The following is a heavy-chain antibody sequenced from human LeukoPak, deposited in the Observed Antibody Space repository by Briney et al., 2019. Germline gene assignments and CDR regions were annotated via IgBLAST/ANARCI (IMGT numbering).Heavy chain of an antibody. CDR2: ISSGSSTI. Sequence: GGSLRLSCAASGFTFRTYSMNWVRQAPGKGLEWVSYISSGSSTIYYADSVKGRFTISRDNAKNSLYLQMNRLGDEDTAVYYCVSGSYYFDDLGQGTLVTVSS. CDR1: GFTFRTYS. V-gene: IGHV3-48*02. D-gene: IGHD1-26*01. CDR3: VSGSYYFDD. J-gene: IGHJ4*02.